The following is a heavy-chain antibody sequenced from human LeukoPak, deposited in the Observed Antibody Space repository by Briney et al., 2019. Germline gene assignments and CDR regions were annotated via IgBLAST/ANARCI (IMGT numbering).Heavy chain of an antibody. CDR1: GGSISSSS. D-gene: IGHD3-10*01. J-gene: IGHJ4*02. CDR2: ITQDGSNA. V-gene: IGHV3-30*18. Sequence: QLRRTLSLTCTVSGGSISSSSYYWGWIRQAPGKGLEWVAVITQDGSNAYYADSVRGRFTISRDNSRNTLYLQMNSLRTEDTAVYYCAKDWGYRFASGSSYFDHWGQGTLVTVSS. CDR3: AKDWGYRFASGSSYFDH.